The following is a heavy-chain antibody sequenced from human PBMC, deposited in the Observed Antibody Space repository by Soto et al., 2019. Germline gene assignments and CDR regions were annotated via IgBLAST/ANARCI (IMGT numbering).Heavy chain of an antibody. J-gene: IGHJ6*02. Sequence: QVPLVQSGAEVKKPGSSVKVSCKASGGTFSSYAISWVRQAPGQGLEWMGGIIPIFGTANYARKFQGRVTITADESTSTAYMELSSLRSEDTAVYYCAKYYYDSSGYYSDYYYGMDVWGQGTTVTVSS. CDR2: IIPIFGTA. CDR1: GGTFSSYA. V-gene: IGHV1-69*01. CDR3: AKYYYDSSGYYSDYYYGMDV. D-gene: IGHD3-22*01.